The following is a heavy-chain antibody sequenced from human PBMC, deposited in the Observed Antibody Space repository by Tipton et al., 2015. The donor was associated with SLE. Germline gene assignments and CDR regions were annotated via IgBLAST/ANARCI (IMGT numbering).Heavy chain of an antibody. CDR1: GSTFSIYA. V-gene: IGHV3-23*01. J-gene: IGHJ4*02. CDR3: AKDKVGSGWYFDY. Sequence: SLRLSCAASGSTFSIYAMSWVRQAPGKGLEWVSYINNFDGGTHYADSVKGRFIISRDNSKDSLYLRMTSLRAEDTAVHYCAKDKVGSGWYFDYWGQGTLVTVSS. CDR2: INNFDGGT. D-gene: IGHD6-19*01.